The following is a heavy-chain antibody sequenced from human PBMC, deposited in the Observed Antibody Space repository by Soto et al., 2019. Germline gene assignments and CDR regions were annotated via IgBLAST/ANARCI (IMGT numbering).Heavy chain of an antibody. CDR1: GGTFSSYT. J-gene: IGHJ4*02. V-gene: IGHV1-69*02. Sequence: SVKVSCKASGGTFSSYTISWVRQAPGQGLEWMGRIIPILGIANYAQKLQGRVTITADKSTSTAYMELRSLRSDDTAVYYCARSWGYSSGYWSLDYWGQGTLVTVSS. D-gene: IGHD3-22*01. CDR3: ARSWGYSSGYWSLDY. CDR2: IIPILGIA.